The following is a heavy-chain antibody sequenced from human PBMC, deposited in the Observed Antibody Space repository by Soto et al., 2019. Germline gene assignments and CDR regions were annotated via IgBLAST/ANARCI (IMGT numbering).Heavy chain of an antibody. Sequence: SETLSLTCAVYGGSFSGYYWSWIRQPPGKGLEWIGEINHSGSTNYNPSLKSRVTISVDTSKNQFSLKLSSVTAADTAVYYCARGSSSSWFAPWGQGTLVTVSS. J-gene: IGHJ5*02. D-gene: IGHD6-6*01. CDR1: GGSFSGYY. CDR2: INHSGST. CDR3: ARGSSSSWFAP. V-gene: IGHV4-34*01.